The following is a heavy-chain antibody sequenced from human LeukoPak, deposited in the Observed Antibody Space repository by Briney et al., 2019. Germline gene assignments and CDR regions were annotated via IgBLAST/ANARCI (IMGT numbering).Heavy chain of an antibody. Sequence: GGSLRLSCAASGFTFSSYAMSWGRQAPGKGLEWVSAIIGSGVSTYYADDVKGRFTISRDNSKNTLYLQMNSLRAEDTAVYYCAKARLLWFGEPRNYFDYWGQGNLVTVSS. CDR2: IIGSGVST. CDR3: AKARLLWFGEPRNYFDY. D-gene: IGHD3-10*01. V-gene: IGHV3-23*01. CDR1: GFTFSSYA. J-gene: IGHJ4*02.